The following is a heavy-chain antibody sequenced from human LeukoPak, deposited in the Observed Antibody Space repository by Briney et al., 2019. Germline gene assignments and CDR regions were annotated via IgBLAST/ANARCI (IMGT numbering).Heavy chain of an antibody. D-gene: IGHD6-13*01. CDR2: IYYSGST. CDR1: GGSISSYY. J-gene: IGHJ4*02. CDR3: ARHPGESSSWSDY. V-gene: IGHV4-59*08. Sequence: SETLSLTCTVSGGSISSYYWSWIRQPPGKGLEWIGYIYYSGSTNYNPSLKSRVTISVDTSKNQFSLKLSSVTAADTAVYYCARHPGESSSWSDYWGQGTLVTVSS.